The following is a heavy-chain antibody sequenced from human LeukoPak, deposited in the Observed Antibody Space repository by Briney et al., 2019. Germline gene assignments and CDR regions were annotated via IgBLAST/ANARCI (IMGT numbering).Heavy chain of an antibody. J-gene: IGHJ4*02. CDR1: GFTFSSYG. Sequence: GGSLRLSCATSGFTFSSYGMHWVRQAPGKGLEWVAVIWYDGSDKYFADSVKGRFTISRDNSENTLYLQMNSLRVEDTAVYYCARDLDGYNDYWGQGTLVTVSS. V-gene: IGHV3-33*01. CDR2: IWYDGSDK. CDR3: ARDLDGYNDY. D-gene: IGHD5-24*01.